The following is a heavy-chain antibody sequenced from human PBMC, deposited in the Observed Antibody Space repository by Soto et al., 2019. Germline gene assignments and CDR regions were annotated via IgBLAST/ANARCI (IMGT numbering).Heavy chain of an antibody. Sequence: XSVKVSCKASGYTFTSYGISWVRQAPGQGLEWMGWISAYNGNTNYAQKLQGRVTMTTDTSTSTAYMELRSLRSDDTAVYYCAREGIAAPRGNYYYYYGMDVWGQGTTVTVSS. D-gene: IGHD2-15*01. CDR2: ISAYNGNT. V-gene: IGHV1-18*01. CDR3: AREGIAAPRGNYYYYYGMDV. CDR1: GYTFTSYG. J-gene: IGHJ6*02.